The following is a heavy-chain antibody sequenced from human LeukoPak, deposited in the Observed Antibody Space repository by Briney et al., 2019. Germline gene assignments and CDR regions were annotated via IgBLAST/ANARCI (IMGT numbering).Heavy chain of an antibody. Sequence: GASVKVSCKASGGTFSASGITWVRQAPGQGLEWMGGIIPMIGITNYAQKFRGRVTITADKSTSTAYMELSSLRSEDTALYYCASGLSGTLRHMDVWGRGTTVIVSS. V-gene: IGHV1-69*10. CDR3: ASGLSGTLRHMDV. D-gene: IGHD1-7*01. J-gene: IGHJ6*04. CDR2: IIPMIGIT. CDR1: GGTFSASG.